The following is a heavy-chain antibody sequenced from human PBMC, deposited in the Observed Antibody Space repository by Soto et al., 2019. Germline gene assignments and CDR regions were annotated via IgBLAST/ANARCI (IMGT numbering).Heavy chain of an antibody. D-gene: IGHD3-10*01. CDR1: GYTFTSYY. Sequence: QVQLVQSGAEVKKPGASVKVSCKASGYTFTSYYMHWVRQAPGQGLEWMGIINPSGGSTSYAQKFQGRVTMTRDTSTSTVYMELSSLRSADTAVYYCARAMVRGAPQINWFDPWGQGTLVTVSS. CDR3: ARAMVRGAPQINWFDP. CDR2: INPSGGST. J-gene: IGHJ5*02. V-gene: IGHV1-46*01.